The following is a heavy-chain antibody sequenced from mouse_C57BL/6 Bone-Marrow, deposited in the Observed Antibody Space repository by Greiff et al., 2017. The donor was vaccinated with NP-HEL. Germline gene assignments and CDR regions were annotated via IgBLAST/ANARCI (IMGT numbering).Heavy chain of an antibody. D-gene: IGHD1-2*01. J-gene: IGHJ1*03. CDR3: AENADDGGYFDV. Sequence: VKLMESGPGLVAPSQSLSITCTVSGFSLTSYGVSWVRQPPGKGLEWLGVIWGDGSTNYHSALISRMSISKDNSKSQVFLKLNSLQTDDTATYEWAENADDGGYFDVWGTGTTVTVSS. CDR2: IWGDGST. V-gene: IGHV2-3*01. CDR1: GFSLTSYG.